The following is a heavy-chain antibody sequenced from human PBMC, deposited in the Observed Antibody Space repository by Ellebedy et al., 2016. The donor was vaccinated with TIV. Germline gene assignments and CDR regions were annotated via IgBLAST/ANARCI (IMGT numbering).Heavy chain of an antibody. CDR2: ISGSGGST. D-gene: IGHD4-23*01. CDR3: AKIPHDYGGNSKFSEYFQH. Sequence: GESLKISCAASGFTFSSYAMSWVRQAPGKGLEWVSAISGSGGSTYYADSVKGRFTISRDNSKNTLYLQMNSLRAEDTAVYYCAKIPHDYGGNSKFSEYFQHWGQGTLVTVSS. J-gene: IGHJ1*01. V-gene: IGHV3-23*01. CDR1: GFTFSSYA.